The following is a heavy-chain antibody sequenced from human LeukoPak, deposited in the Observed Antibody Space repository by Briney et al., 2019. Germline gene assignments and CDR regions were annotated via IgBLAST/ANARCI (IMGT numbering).Heavy chain of an antibody. Sequence: EPSETLSLTCAVSGGSISSSNWWSWVRQPPGKGLEWIGEIYHSGSTNYNPSLKSRVTISVDKSKNQFSLKLSSVTAADTAVYYCARIPISCGGGCLDYWGQGTLVTVSS. CDR3: ARIPISCGGGCLDY. D-gene: IGHD2-21*02. J-gene: IGHJ4*02. CDR2: IYHSGST. V-gene: IGHV4-4*02. CDR1: GGSISSSNW.